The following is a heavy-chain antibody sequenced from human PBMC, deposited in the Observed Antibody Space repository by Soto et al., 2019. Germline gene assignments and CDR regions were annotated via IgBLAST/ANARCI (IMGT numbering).Heavy chain of an antibody. CDR3: QKGDYGELDDPFDI. Sequence: PGGSLRLSCAASGFTFSDYYMSWIRQAPGKGLEWVSYISSSGSTIYYADSVKGRFTISRDNAKNSLYLQMNSLRAEDTAVYYCQKGDYGELDDPFDIWGQGTMFTVSS. CDR2: ISSSGSTI. V-gene: IGHV3-11*01. CDR1: GFTFSDYY. D-gene: IGHD4-17*01. J-gene: IGHJ3*02.